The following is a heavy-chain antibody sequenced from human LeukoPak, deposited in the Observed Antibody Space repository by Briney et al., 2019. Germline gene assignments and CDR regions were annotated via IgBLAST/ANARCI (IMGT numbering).Heavy chain of an antibody. V-gene: IGHV1-46*01. CDR3: AREGEDDAFDI. Sequence: ASVKVSCKASGYTFTSYYMHWVRQAPGQGLEWMGIINPSGGSTSYAQKFQGRVTMTRDTSTSTVYKELSSLRSEDTAVYYCAREGEDDAFDIWGQGTMVTVSS. J-gene: IGHJ3*02. CDR1: GYTFTSYY. D-gene: IGHD1-26*01. CDR2: INPSGGST.